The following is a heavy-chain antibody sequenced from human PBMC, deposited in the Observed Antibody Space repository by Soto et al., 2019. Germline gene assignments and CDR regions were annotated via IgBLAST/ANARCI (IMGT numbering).Heavy chain of an antibody. CDR2: IFYSGNT. Sequence: SETLSLTCTVSHDSTHNSYWWWIRLPLGKGLEWIGYIFYSGNTNYNPSLKSRVSISIDTSKNQFSLKLSSVIAADTAIYYCARGGWSHDSWGQGTLVTVSS. D-gene: IGHD2-15*01. CDR1: HDSTHNSY. J-gene: IGHJ4*02. CDR3: ARGGWSHDS. V-gene: IGHV4-59*01.